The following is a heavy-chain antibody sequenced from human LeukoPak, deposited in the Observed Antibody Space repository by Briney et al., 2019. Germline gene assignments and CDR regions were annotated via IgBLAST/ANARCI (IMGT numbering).Heavy chain of an antibody. Sequence: PGGSLRLSCAASGFTFSSDGMHWVRQAPGKGLEWVAVISYDGSNKYYADSVKGRFTISRDNSKNTLYLQMNSLRAEDTAVYYCAKRIVGPYFYYFDYWGQGTLVTVSS. J-gene: IGHJ4*02. D-gene: IGHD1-26*01. V-gene: IGHV3-30*18. CDR2: ISYDGSNK. CDR1: GFTFSSDG. CDR3: AKRIVGPYFYYFDY.